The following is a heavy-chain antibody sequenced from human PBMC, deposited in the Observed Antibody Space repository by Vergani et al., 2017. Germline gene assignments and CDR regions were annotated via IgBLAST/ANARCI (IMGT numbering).Heavy chain of an antibody. D-gene: IGHD1-1*01. CDR1: GFTSSYYG. Sequence: QVHLVESGGGVVQPGRSLRLSCVVSGFTSSYYGMHWVRQAPGKGLEWVAVISYDGTQKYYADSVKGRFTISRDNYKSTLYLQMNSLRNEDTGVYYCATKSCGTPGCQIGYFREGGQGTLVTVSS. V-gene: IGHV3-30*03. CDR3: ATKSCGTPGCQIGYFRE. CDR2: ISYDGTQK. J-gene: IGHJ1*01.